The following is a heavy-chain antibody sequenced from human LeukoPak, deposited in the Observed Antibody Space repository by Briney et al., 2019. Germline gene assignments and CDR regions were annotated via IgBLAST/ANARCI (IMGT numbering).Heavy chain of an antibody. V-gene: IGHV1-8*01. Sequence: ASVKVSCKASGYTFTSYDFNWVRQATGQGLEWMGWMNPNSGNTGYAQKFQGRVTMTRNTSISTAYMELSSLRSEDTAVYYCVLYGSGSYSFDYWGQGTLVTVSS. D-gene: IGHD3-10*01. CDR1: GYTFTSYD. J-gene: IGHJ4*02. CDR3: VLYGSGSYSFDY. CDR2: MNPNSGNT.